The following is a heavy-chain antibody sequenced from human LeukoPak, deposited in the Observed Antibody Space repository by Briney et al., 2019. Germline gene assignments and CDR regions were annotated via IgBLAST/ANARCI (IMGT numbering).Heavy chain of an antibody. CDR3: ARDWAGMTAPGPFDY. CDR2: IWYDGSDK. CDR1: GFTFSEFA. D-gene: IGHD6-13*01. Sequence: GGSLRLSCVTSGFTFSEFAMHWVRQVPGKGLEWVAAIWYDGSDKYYADSVKGRFTISRDNSKNTLYLQMNSLRAEDTAVYYCARDWAGMTAPGPFDYWGQGTLVTVSS. J-gene: IGHJ4*02. V-gene: IGHV3-33*01.